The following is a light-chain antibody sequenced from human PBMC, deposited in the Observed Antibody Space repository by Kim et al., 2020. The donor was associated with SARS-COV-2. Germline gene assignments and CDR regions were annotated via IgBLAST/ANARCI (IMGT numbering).Light chain of an antibody. Sequence: SSELTRDPAVSVALGQTVRITCQGDSLRSYYATWYQQKPRQAPLLVIFGRNNRPSGIPDRFSGSTSGNTASLTISGAQAEDDADFYCQSRDSGGNVVFGGGTKLTVL. CDR3: QSRDSGGNVV. J-gene: IGLJ2*01. CDR1: SLRSYY. CDR2: GRN. V-gene: IGLV3-19*01.